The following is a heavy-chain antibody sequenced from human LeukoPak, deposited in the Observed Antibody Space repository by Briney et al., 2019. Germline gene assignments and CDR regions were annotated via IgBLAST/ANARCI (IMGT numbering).Heavy chain of an antibody. Sequence: ASVKVSCKASGYTFTGYYMHWVRQAPGQGLEWMGWNSPNGAAANYAQKFQGRITMTRDTSISTAYMELSSLRSDDTAVYYCARGPVGSGYLDYWGQGTLVTVSS. J-gene: IGHJ4*02. V-gene: IGHV1-2*02. CDR3: ARGPVGSGYLDY. CDR1: GYTFTGYY. CDR2: NSPNGAAA. D-gene: IGHD3-22*01.